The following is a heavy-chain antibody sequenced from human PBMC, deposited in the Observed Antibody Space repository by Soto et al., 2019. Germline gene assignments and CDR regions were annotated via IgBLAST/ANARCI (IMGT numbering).Heavy chain of an antibody. J-gene: IGHJ5*02. Sequence: EVQLVESGGGLVQPGGSLRLSCAASGFSFSSYWMHWVRQVPGKGLVWVSRINSDGSTTTYADSVKGRFTISRDNAKNTLYLQMNSLRVEDTAVYYCARVLTGCYNWFDPWGQGTLVTVSS. CDR3: ARVLTGCYNWFDP. CDR1: GFSFSSYW. CDR2: INSDGSTT. V-gene: IGHV3-74*01. D-gene: IGHD7-27*01.